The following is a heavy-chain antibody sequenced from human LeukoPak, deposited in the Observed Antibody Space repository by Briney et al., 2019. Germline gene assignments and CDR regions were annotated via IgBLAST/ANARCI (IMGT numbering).Heavy chain of an antibody. V-gene: IGHV3-66*01. Sequence: GGSLRLSCAGSGFTVSSSYMSWVRQAPGKGLEWVSVLYSGGSIFYADSVKGRFTISRDISKNMLYLQMNSLRADNTAVYYCARGAISSWYEDWGQGTLVTVSS. CDR1: GFTVSSSY. D-gene: IGHD6-13*01. CDR2: LYSGGSI. J-gene: IGHJ4*02. CDR3: ARGAISSWYED.